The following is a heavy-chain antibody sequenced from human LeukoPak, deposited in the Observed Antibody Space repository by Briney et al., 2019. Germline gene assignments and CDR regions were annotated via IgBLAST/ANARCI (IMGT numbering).Heavy chain of an antibody. J-gene: IGHJ4*02. D-gene: IGHD1-26*01. Sequence: GGSLRLSCAASGFNFDDYGMSWVRQVPAKGLEWVSGINWNGRSTGYADSVKGRFTISRDNAKNSLYLQMNSLRADDTALYYCARAWADPFDYWGQGTLVTVSS. CDR3: ARAWADPFDY. CDR1: GFNFDDYG. CDR2: INWNGRST. V-gene: IGHV3-20*04.